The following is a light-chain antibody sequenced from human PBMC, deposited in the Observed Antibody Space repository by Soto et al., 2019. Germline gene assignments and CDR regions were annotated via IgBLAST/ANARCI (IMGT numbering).Light chain of an antibody. J-gene: IGLJ1*01. Sequence: QSVLTQPRSVSGSPGQSVTISCTGTSSDGGGYNFVSWYQQHPGKAPKFMIYDVTKRPSGVPDRFSGSKSGNTASLTISGLQAEDEADYYCCSYVGSYTSYVFGTGTKLTVL. CDR3: CSYVGSYTSYV. CDR2: DVT. CDR1: SSDGGGYNF. V-gene: IGLV2-11*01.